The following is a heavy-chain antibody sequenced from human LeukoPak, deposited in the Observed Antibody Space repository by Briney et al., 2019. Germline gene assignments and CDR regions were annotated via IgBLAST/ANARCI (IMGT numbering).Heavy chain of an antibody. CDR2: IYYSGST. CDR3: TRGRLGFSFGPNWFDP. V-gene: IGHV4-39*07. J-gene: IGHJ5*02. D-gene: IGHD3-16*01. CDR1: GGSISSSSYY. Sequence: SETLSLTCTVSGGSISSSSYYWGWIRQPPGKGLEWIGSIYYSGSTYYNPSLKSRVTISVDTSKNQFSLKLSSVTAEDTAVYYCTRGRLGFSFGPNWFDPWGQGTLVTVSS.